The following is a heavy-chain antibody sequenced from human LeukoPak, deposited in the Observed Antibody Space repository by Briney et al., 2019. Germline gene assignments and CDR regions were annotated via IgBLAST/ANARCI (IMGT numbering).Heavy chain of an antibody. CDR1: GYTFSAYH. D-gene: IGHD2/OR15-2a*01. Sequence: ASVKVSCKASGYTFSAYHVHWVRQAPGQGFEWMGWILPKSGDTDYAQNFQARVTMSRDISVSTAYMELSSLKSDDTAVYYCAVNGFQTLTTSFDYSGQGSLVTVSS. V-gene: IGHV1-2*02. CDR3: AVNGFQTLTTSFDY. J-gene: IGHJ4*02. CDR2: ILPKSGDT.